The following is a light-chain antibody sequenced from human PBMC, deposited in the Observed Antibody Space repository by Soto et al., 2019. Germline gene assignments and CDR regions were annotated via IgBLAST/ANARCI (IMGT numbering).Light chain of an antibody. CDR1: SSDVGGYDY. CDR3: CSYGGSFPYV. Sequence: LTQPPSVSGSPGQSVTISCTGTSSDVGGYDYVSWYQQRPGKAPKLLIYDVTKRPSGVPDRFSGSKSGNTASLTISGLQAEDEADFYCCSYGGSFPYVFGTGTKVTVL. V-gene: IGLV2-11*01. CDR2: DVT. J-gene: IGLJ1*01.